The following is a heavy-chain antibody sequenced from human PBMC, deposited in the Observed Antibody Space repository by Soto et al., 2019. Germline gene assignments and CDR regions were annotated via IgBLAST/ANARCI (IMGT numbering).Heavy chain of an antibody. D-gene: IGHD1-7*01. J-gene: IGHJ6*02. CDR3: ARDQVGRTGTTIDYYYGMDV. V-gene: IGHV4-61*01. CDR2: VHYSGTS. Sequence: SGTLSLTCTVSGVSISVNSYYWNWILQPPGKGLELIGYVHYSGTSDYNPSLNSLFTISVDTSKNQFSLKVNSATAADTAVYYCARDQVGRTGTTIDYYYGMDVWGQGTTVTVPS. CDR1: GVSISVNSYY.